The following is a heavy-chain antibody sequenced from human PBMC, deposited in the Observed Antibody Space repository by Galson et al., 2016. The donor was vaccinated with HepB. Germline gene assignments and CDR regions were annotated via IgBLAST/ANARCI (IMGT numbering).Heavy chain of an antibody. CDR2: ISGSGSNT. CDR1: GFTFGSYA. V-gene: IGHV3-23*01. Sequence: SLRLSCAASGFTFGSYAMHWVRQAPGKGLEWVSAISGSGSNTYYADSVKGRFAISRDNSKNTLYLQMNSLRAEDAAVYYCTFESTQSSMAGNYWGQGTLVTVSS. CDR3: TFESTQSSMAGNY. D-gene: IGHD6-19*01. J-gene: IGHJ4*02.